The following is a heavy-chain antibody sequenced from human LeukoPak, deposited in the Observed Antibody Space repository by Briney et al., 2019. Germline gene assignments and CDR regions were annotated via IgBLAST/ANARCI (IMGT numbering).Heavy chain of an antibody. CDR1: GFTFSNYA. CDR2: ISGSTGST. J-gene: IGHJ4*02. CDR3: ASPYSGYDYNFDH. Sequence: GGSLRLSCAASGFTFSNYAMNWVRQAPGKGLEWVSLISGSTGSTYYADSVKGRFTISRDNSKNTLFLQMSSLRTEDTAVYYCASPYSGYDYNFDHWGQGTLVTVSS. V-gene: IGHV3-23*01. D-gene: IGHD5-12*01.